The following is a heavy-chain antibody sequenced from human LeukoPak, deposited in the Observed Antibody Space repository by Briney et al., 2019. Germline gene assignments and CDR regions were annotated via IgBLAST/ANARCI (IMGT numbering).Heavy chain of an antibody. D-gene: IGHD3-22*01. CDR2: IYYSGSA. J-gene: IGHJ5*02. CDR1: GGSISSSSYY. V-gene: IGHV4-39*07. Sequence: SATLSLTCTVSGGSISSSSYYWGWIRQPPGKGLEWIGSIYYSGSAYYNPSLKSRVTISVDTSKNQFSLKLSSVTAADTAVYYCARVVMYYYDSSGYNTGSPWGQGTLVTVSS. CDR3: ARVVMYYYDSSGYNTGSP.